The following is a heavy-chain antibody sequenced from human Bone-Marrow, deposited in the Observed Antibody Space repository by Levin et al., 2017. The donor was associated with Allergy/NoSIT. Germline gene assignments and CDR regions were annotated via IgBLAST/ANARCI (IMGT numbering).Heavy chain of an antibody. CDR3: ARYRSGAYDMDY. D-gene: IGHD3-9*01. CDR1: GFTFSNYW. Sequence: GGSLRLSCAASGFTFSNYWMAWVRQAPGKGLEWVAKIKQDGSEKYHVDSVKGRFIISRDNARNSLYLQMNSLRVEDTAIFYCARYRSGAYDMDYWGQGTLVTVSS. J-gene: IGHJ4*02. CDR2: IKQDGSEK. V-gene: IGHV3-7*04.